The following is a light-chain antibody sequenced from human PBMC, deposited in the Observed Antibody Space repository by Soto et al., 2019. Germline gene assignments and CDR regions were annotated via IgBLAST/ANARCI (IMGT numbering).Light chain of an antibody. CDR2: DAS. CDR3: LQLSNWPRT. J-gene: IGKJ1*01. V-gene: IGKV3-11*01. CDR1: QNVGTY. Sequence: EIVLTQSPGTLSLSPGERATLSCRASQNVGTYLAWYQQKPGQAPRLLIYDASDRATGIPARFSGSGSGTDFTLTISSLEPEDLAVFYCLQLSNWPRTCGQRNKVEIK.